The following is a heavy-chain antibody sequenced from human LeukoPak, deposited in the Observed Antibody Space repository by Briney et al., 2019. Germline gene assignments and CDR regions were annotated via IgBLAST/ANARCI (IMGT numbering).Heavy chain of an antibody. CDR1: GYTLTEFS. J-gene: IGHJ4*02. V-gene: IGHV1-24*01. CDR3: ATAPSIVGATAALDY. Sequence: GASVKVSCKVSGYTLTEFSMHWVRQAPGKGLEWMGGFDPEDGETIYAQKFQGRVTMTEDTSTDTAYMELSSLRSEDTAVYYCATAPSIVGATAALDYWGQGTLVTVSS. D-gene: IGHD1-26*01. CDR2: FDPEDGET.